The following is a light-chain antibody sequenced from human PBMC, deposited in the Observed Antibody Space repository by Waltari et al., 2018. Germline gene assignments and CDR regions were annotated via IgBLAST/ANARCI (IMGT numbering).Light chain of an antibody. CDR3: QQYYSTPFT. CDR1: QSISDW. J-gene: IGKJ3*01. Sequence: DIQMTQSPSTLSASVGDRVTITCRASQSISDWLAWYQQKPGKAPKLLIYDASTLESGVPSRFSGSGSGTEFTLTISSLQAEDVAVYYCQQYYSTPFTFGPGTKVDIK. CDR2: DAS. V-gene: IGKV1-5*01.